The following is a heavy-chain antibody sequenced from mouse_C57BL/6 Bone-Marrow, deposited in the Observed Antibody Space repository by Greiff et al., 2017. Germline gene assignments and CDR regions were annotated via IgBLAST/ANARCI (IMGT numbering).Heavy chain of an antibody. V-gene: IGHV5-17*01. D-gene: IGHD2-3*01. Sequence: EVMLVESGGGLVKPGGSLKLSCAASGFTFSDYGMHWVRQAPEKGLEWVAYISSGSSTIYYADTVKGRFTISRYNAKNTLFLQMTSLRSEDTAMYYCARPGGYWNMDYWGQGTSVTVSS. CDR1: GFTFSDYG. J-gene: IGHJ4*01. CDR3: ARPGGYWNMDY. CDR2: ISSGSSTI.